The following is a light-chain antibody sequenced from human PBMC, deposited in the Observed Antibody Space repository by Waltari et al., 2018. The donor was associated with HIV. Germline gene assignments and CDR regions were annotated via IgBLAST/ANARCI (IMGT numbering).Light chain of an antibody. CDR1: TPNIGAYKF. CDR3: CSYAGDYVWV. V-gene: IGLV2-11*01. J-gene: IGLJ2*01. Sequence: QSALTQPRSVSGSPGQSVTISCTGSTPNIGAYKFVSWYQHHPGKVPKLLLYDVTTRPSGVPDRFSGSKSGNSASLTISGLQAGDEAHYFCCSYAGDYVWVFGGGTKLTVL. CDR2: DVT.